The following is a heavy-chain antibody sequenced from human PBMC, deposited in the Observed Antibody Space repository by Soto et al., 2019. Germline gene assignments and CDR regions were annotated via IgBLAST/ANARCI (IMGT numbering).Heavy chain of an antibody. CDR3: ARGRAVAFQSYYGLAV. D-gene: IGHD6-19*01. J-gene: IGHJ6*02. Sequence: QVQLQESGPGLVKPSQTLSLTCNVSGVSISSDGSYWSWLRQHPGKGLEWSGHTYFRASTYKNPSLKTRLNTSMDTSKNQFSLRLSSVTDADTAVYYCARGRAVAFQSYYGLAVWGQGTTVTVSS. CDR2: TYFRAST. V-gene: IGHV4-31*03. CDR1: GVSISSDGSY.